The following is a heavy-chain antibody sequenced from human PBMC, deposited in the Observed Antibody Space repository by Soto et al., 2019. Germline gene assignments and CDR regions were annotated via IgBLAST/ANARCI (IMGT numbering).Heavy chain of an antibody. CDR1: GGPFTAFY. D-gene: IGHD2-21*01. V-gene: IGHV4-34*01. CDR3: RLQGGNRTHGSDDKWFDP. CDR2: INHGGRT. Sequence: SETLSLTCAVSGGPFTAFYWTWIRQAPGKGLEWIGEINHGGRTHYNPSLRSRLTISLDTSKNNFSLKLTSMTAADTAVYYCRLQGGNRTHGSDDKWFDPWGQGTLVTVSS. J-gene: IGHJ5*02.